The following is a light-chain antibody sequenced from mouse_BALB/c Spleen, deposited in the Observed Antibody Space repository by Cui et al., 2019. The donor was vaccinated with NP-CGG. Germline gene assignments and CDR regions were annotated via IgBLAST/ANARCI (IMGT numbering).Light chain of an antibody. CDR2: GTN. V-gene: IGLV1*01. Sequence: QAVVTQESALTTSPGETVTLTCRSSTGAVATSNYANWVQEKPDHLFTGLIGGTNNRAPGVPARFSGSLIGDKAALTITGAQTEDEAKYFCALWYSNHWLFGGGTKLTFL. J-gene: IGLJ1*01. CDR3: ALWYSNHWL. CDR1: TGAVATSNY.